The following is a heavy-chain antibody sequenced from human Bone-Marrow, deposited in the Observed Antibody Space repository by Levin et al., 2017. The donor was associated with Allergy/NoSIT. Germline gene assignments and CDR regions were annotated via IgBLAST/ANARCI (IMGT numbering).Heavy chain of an antibody. J-gene: IGHJ4*02. CDR2: ISGSGGST. CDR1: GFTFSSYA. V-gene: IGHV3-23*01. CDR3: AKSPGYYGSGIGY. D-gene: IGHD3-10*01. Sequence: GESLKISCAASGFTFSSYAMSWVRQAPGKGLEWVSAISGSGGSTYYADSVKGRFTISRDNSKNTLYLQMNSLRAEDTAVYYCAKSPGYYGSGIGYWGQGTLVTVSS.